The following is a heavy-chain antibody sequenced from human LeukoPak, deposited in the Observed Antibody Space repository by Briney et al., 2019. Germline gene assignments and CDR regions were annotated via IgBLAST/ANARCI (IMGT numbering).Heavy chain of an antibody. J-gene: IGHJ4*02. Sequence: PSETLSLTCTVSGDSISSSSYYWAWIRQPPGKGLEWIGSIYYSESTYYKPSLKSRVTISLDTSKNQFSLKLSSVIAADTAVYYCARDRRYCSSTSCYSRVGYDYWGQGTLVTVSS. V-gene: IGHV4-39*07. CDR2: IYYSEST. CDR3: ARDRRYCSSTSCYSRVGYDY. D-gene: IGHD2-2*02. CDR1: GDSISSSSYY.